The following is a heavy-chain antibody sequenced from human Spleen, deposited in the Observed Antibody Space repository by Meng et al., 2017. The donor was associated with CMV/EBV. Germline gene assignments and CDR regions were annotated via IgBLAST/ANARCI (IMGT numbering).Heavy chain of an antibody. D-gene: IGHD4-17*01. CDR1: GFTFSSYS. V-gene: IGHV3-21*04. Sequence: GGSLRLSCAASGFTFSSYSMNWVRQAPGKGLEWVSSISSSSSYIYYADSVKGRFTISRDNAKNSLYLQMNSLRAEDTAVYYCAKDAMATVIGHWGQGTLVTVSS. CDR2: ISSSSSYI. CDR3: AKDAMATVIGH. J-gene: IGHJ4*02.